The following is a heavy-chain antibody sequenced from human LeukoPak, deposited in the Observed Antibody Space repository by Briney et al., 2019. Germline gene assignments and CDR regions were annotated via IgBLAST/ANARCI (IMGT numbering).Heavy chain of an antibody. Sequence: GRSLRLSCAASGFTFSSYGMHWVRQAPGKGLEWAAVIWYDGSNKYYADSVKGRFTISRDNSKNTLYLQMNSLRAEDTAVYYCAKALVGAPDDAFDIWGQGTMVTVSS. V-gene: IGHV3-33*06. D-gene: IGHD1-26*01. CDR1: GFTFSSYG. CDR2: IWYDGSNK. J-gene: IGHJ3*02. CDR3: AKALVGAPDDAFDI.